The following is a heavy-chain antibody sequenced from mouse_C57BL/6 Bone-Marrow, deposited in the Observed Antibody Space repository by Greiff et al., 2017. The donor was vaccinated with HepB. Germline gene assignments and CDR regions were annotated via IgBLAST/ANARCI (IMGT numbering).Heavy chain of an antibody. V-gene: IGHV5-12*01. D-gene: IGHD2-10*01. CDR2: ISTGGGCT. J-gene: IGHJ3*01. CDR1: GFTFSDYY. CDR3: ARHGAYYPFAY. Sequence: EVQVVESGGGLVQPGGSLKLSCAASGFTFSDYYMYWVRQTPEKRLEWVAYISTGGGCTYYPDTVKGRFTISKDNAKNTLYLQMSRLKSEDTAMYYCARHGAYYPFAYWGQGTLVTVSA.